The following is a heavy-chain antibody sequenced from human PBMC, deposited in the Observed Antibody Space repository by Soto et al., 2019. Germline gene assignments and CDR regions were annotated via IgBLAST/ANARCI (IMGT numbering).Heavy chain of an antibody. J-gene: IGHJ4*02. Sequence: ASVKVSCKASGYTFTSYGIIWVRQAPGQGLEWMGYISPNSGVTTYAQNLQGRLTMTTDTSTSTAYMELRSLSSDDTAVYYCVRGMGPPGAPKNFFPSWGRGPL. V-gene: IGHV1-18*01. CDR3: VRGMGPPGAPKNFFPS. CDR1: GYTFTSYG. D-gene: IGHD3-16*01. CDR2: ISPNSGVT.